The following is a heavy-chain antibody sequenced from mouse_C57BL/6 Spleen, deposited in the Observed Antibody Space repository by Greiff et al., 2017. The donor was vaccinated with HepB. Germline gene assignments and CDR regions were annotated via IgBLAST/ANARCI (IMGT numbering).Heavy chain of an antibody. CDR1: GYAFSSSW. D-gene: IGHD2-5*01. J-gene: IGHJ3*01. CDR3: ARDGSNYEAWFAY. CDR2: IYPGDGDT. Sequence: VQLQHSGPELVKPGASVKISCKASGYAFSSSWMNWVKQRPGKGLEWIGRIYPGDGDTNYNGKFKGKATLTADKSSSTAYMQLSSLTSEDSAVYFCARDGSNYEAWFAYWGQGTLVTVSA. V-gene: IGHV1-82*01.